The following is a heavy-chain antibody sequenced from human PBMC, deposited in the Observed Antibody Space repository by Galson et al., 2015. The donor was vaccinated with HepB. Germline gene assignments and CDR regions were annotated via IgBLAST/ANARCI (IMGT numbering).Heavy chain of an antibody. CDR2: IYYSGST. Sequence: ATLSLTCTVSGGSISSSSYYWGWIRQPPGKGLEWIGSIYYSGSTYYNPSLKSRVTISVDTSKNQFSLKLSSVTAADTAVYYCARDGADYSNYEVFDYWGQGTLVTVSS. CDR1: GGSISSSSYY. D-gene: IGHD4-11*01. J-gene: IGHJ4*02. CDR3: ARDGADYSNYEVFDY. V-gene: IGHV4-39*07.